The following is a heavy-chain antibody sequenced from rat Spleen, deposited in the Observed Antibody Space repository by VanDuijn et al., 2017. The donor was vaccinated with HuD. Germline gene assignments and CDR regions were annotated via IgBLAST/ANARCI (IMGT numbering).Heavy chain of an antibody. J-gene: IGHJ1*01. D-gene: IGHD1-12*02. CDR1: GFTFSNYG. Sequence: EVQLVESGGGLVQPGRSLKLSCAASGFTFSNYGMHWIRQAPTKGLEWVASINLRGTDTYYRDSVKGRFTISRDNAKSSLYLQMDSLRSEDTATYYCARRKDGGWYFDFWGPGTMVTVSS. CDR2: INLRGTDT. CDR3: ARRKDGGWYFDF. V-gene: IGHV5-29*01.